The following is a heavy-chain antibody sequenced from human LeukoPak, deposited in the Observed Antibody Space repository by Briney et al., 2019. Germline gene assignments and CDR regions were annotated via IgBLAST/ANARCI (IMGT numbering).Heavy chain of an antibody. CDR3: AKEGAYDYGDYVCAFCQKSFYYMDV. D-gene: IGHD4-17*01. V-gene: IGHV3-48*01. Sequence: GGSLRLSCAASVFSFSSYNMNWVRQAPGKGLDWISYTSSTRPTIYYADPPKGRLTISRDSSKNTMSLQMNTLRPQNTAVYNSAKEGAYDYGDYVCAFCQKSFYYMDVWGKGNTVTISS. CDR1: VFSFSSYN. CDR2: TSSTRPTI. J-gene: IGHJ6*03.